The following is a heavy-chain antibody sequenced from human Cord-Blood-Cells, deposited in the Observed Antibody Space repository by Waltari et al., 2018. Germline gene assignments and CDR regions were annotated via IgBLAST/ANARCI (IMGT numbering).Heavy chain of an antibody. J-gene: IGHJ3*02. Sequence: QVQLVQSGAEVKKPGASVQVSCKVSGYTLTELSMHWVPQAPGKGLEWMGGFDPEDGETIYAQKFQGRVTMTEDTSTDTAYMELSSLRSEDTAVYYCATGSGSYANDAFDIWGQGTMVTVSS. CDR3: ATGSGSYANDAFDI. CDR2: FDPEDGET. D-gene: IGHD1-26*01. V-gene: IGHV1-24*01. CDR1: GYTLTELS.